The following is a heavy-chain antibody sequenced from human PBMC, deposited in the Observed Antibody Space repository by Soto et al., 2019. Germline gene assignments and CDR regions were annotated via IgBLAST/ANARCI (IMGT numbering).Heavy chain of an antibody. J-gene: IGHJ4*02. D-gene: IGHD3-3*02. Sequence: SETLSLTCTVSGRSINSSGYYWGWIRQPPGKGLEWIGSMFYGVSTYYNPSLKSRVTVSVDTSKNQFSLNLRSVTAADTAVYYCARLPSRHLVDYWGQGTLVTVSS. V-gene: IGHV4-39*01. CDR1: GRSINSSGYY. CDR3: ARLPSRHLVDY. CDR2: MFYGVST.